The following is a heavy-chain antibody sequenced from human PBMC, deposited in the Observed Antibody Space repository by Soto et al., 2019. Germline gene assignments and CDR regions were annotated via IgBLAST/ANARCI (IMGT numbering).Heavy chain of an antibody. D-gene: IGHD4-17*01. V-gene: IGHV4-34*01. J-gene: IGHJ4*02. CDR3: ARGFSDYGDYVLLY. CDR2: INHSGST. Sequence: QVQLQQWGAGLLKPSETLSLTCAVYGGSFSGYYWSWIRQPPGKGLEWIGEINHSGSTNYNPSLKSRVTISVDTSKNQFSLKLSSVTAADTAVYYCARGFSDYGDYVLLYWGQGTLVTVSS. CDR1: GGSFSGYY.